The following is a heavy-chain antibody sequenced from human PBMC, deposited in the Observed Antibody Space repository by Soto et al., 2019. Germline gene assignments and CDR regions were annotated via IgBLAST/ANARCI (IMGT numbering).Heavy chain of an antibody. D-gene: IGHD4-17*01. V-gene: IGHV3-30-3*01. Sequence: GGSLRLSCAASGFTFSSYAMHWVRQAPGKGLEWVAVISYDGSNKYYADSVKGRFPISRDNSKNTLYLQMNSLGAEDTAVYYCARACGVTTFRTGGSGIDYWGQGTLVTVSS. CDR2: ISYDGSNK. CDR1: GFTFSSYA. J-gene: IGHJ4*02. CDR3: ARACGVTTFRTGGSGIDY.